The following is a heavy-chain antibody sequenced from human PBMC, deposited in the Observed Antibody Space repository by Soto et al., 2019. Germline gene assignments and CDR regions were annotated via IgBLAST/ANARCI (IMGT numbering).Heavy chain of an antibody. CDR2: INHSGST. J-gene: IGHJ4*02. V-gene: IGHV4-34*01. Sequence: SQPKSHTYAVEYGTFRGYYWTWIRQPPGTGLEWIGEINHSGSTNYNPSLRSRVTISVDKSKNQFSLKLSSMTAADTAVYYCARGLDYWGQGTLVTV. CDR1: YGTFRGYY. CDR3: ARGLDY.